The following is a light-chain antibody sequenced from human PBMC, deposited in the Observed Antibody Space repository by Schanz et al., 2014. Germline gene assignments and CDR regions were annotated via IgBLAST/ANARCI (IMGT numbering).Light chain of an antibody. CDR1: SSDVGGYNY. V-gene: IGLV2-14*03. Sequence: QSALTQPASVSGSPGQSITISCTGTSSDVGGYNYVSWYQQYPGKAPKLMIYDVSNRPSGVSNRFSGSKSGNTASLTISGLQADDEADYYCCSYAGRSLIFGGGTKLTVL. CDR2: DVS. CDR3: CSYAGRSLI. J-gene: IGLJ2*01.